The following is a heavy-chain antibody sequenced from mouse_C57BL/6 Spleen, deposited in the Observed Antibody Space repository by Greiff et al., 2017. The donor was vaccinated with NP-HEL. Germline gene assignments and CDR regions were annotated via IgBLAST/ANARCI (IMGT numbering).Heavy chain of an antibody. CDR1: GYAFSSYW. V-gene: IGHV1-80*01. Sequence: VQLQQSGAELVKPGASVKISCKASGYAFSSYWMNWVKQRPGQGLEWIGQIYPGDGDTNYNGKFKGKATLTADKSSSTAYMQLSSLTSEDSAVDFCAKRSYYEYDEGYFDVWGTGTTVTVSS. D-gene: IGHD2-4*01. CDR2: IYPGDGDT. CDR3: AKRSYYEYDEGYFDV. J-gene: IGHJ1*03.